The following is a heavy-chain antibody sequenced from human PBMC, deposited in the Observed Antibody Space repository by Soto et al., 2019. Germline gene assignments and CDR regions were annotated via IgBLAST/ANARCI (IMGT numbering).Heavy chain of an antibody. D-gene: IGHD3-3*01. CDR3: AGDTEYDFWSGYYTGIDY. Sequence: GGSLRLSCAASGFTFSSYWMSWVRQAPGKGLEWVANIKQDGSEKYYVDSVKGRFTISRDNAKNSLYLQMNSLRAEDTAVYYCAGDTEYDFWSGYYTGIDYWGQGTLVTVSS. CDR1: GFTFSSYW. J-gene: IGHJ4*02. CDR2: IKQDGSEK. V-gene: IGHV3-7*01.